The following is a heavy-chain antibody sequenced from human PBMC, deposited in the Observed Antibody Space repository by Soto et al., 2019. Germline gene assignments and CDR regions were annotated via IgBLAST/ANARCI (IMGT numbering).Heavy chain of an antibody. CDR1: GGTSSSYA. CDR2: IIPIFGTA. D-gene: IGHD2-2*01. V-gene: IGHV1-69*06. CDR3: ARTPAAAPSHFDY. J-gene: IGHJ4*02. Sequence: SVKVSCKASGGTSSSYAISWVRQAPGQGLEWMGGIIPIFGTANYAQKFQGRVTITADKSTSTAYMELSSLRSEDTAVYYCARTPAAAPSHFDYWGQGALVTVSS.